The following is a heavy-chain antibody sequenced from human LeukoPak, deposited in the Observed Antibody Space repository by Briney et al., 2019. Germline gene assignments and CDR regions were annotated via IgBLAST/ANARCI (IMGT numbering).Heavy chain of an antibody. CDR3: ARDYTPIGYYYGMDV. Sequence: ASVKVSCKASGYTFTSYGISWVRQAPGQGLEWMGWISAYSGNTNYAQKLQGRVTMTTDTSTSTAYMELRSLRSDDTAVYYCARDYTPIGYYYGMDVWGQGTTVTVSS. CDR1: GYTFTSYG. CDR2: ISAYSGNT. D-gene: IGHD2-15*01. V-gene: IGHV1-18*01. J-gene: IGHJ6*02.